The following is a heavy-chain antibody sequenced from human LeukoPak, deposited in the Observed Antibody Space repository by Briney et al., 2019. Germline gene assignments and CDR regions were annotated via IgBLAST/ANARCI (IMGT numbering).Heavy chain of an antibody. CDR2: INPNSGGT. Sequence: GASVKVSCKASGYTFTGYYMHWVRQAPGQGLEWMGWINPNSGGTNYAQKFQGRVTMTRNTSISTAYMELSSLRSEDTAVYYCASITVTTPSYYYYGMDVWGQGTTVTVSS. D-gene: IGHD4-17*01. J-gene: IGHJ6*02. CDR3: ASITVTTPSYYYYGMDV. V-gene: IGHV1-2*02. CDR1: GYTFTGYY.